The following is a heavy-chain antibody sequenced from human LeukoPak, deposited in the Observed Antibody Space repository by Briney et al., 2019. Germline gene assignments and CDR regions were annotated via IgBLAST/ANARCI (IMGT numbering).Heavy chain of an antibody. Sequence: GASVKVSCKASGYTFTSYGISWVRQAPGQGLEWMGWISAYNGNTNYAQKLQGRVTMTTDTSTSTAYMELRSLRSDDTAVYYCVRDLSRGGGSSLAQTLQGYWGQGTLVTVSS. D-gene: IGHD6-13*01. CDR1: GYTFTSYG. J-gene: IGHJ4*02. V-gene: IGHV1-18*01. CDR3: VRDLSRGGGSSLAQTLQGY. CDR2: ISAYNGNT.